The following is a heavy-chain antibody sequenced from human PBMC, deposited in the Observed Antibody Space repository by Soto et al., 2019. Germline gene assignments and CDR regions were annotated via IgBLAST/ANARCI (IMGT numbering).Heavy chain of an antibody. D-gene: IGHD6-13*01. Sequence: ASVKVSCKASGYTFTSYGISWVRQAPGQGLEWMGWISAYNGNTNYAQKLQGRDTMTTDTSTSTAYMELRSLRSDDTAVYYCARSIAAAGRFDYWGQGTLVTVSS. J-gene: IGHJ4*02. CDR1: GYTFTSYG. CDR3: ARSIAAAGRFDY. V-gene: IGHV1-18*01. CDR2: ISAYNGNT.